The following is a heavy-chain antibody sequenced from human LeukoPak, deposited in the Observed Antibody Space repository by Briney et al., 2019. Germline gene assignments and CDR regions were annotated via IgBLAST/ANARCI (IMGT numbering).Heavy chain of an antibody. CDR1: GGSISSSSYY. CDR2: IDYSGSI. J-gene: IGHJ3*02. CDR3: ARPYDSSGYTDGFAI. V-gene: IGHV4-39*01. D-gene: IGHD3-22*01. Sequence: SETLSLTCTVSGGSISSSSYYWGWIRQPPGKGLEWIGSIDYSGSIYYNPSLKSRVTISVDTSKNQFSLKLSSVTAADTAVYSCARPYDSSGYTDGFAIWGQGTMVIVSS.